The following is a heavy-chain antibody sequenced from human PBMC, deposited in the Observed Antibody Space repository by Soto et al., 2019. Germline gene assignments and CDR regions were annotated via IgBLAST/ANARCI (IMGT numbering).Heavy chain of an antibody. CDR3: GRRGDYDWYFDL. D-gene: IGHD4-17*01. J-gene: IGHJ2*01. Sequence: QLQLQESGPGLVKPSETLSLTCTISGGSISPTNYYWGWIRQPPGKGLEWIGTIYDSGSPYYNPSLKSGVSISVDTSKSQCSLKLSSVTTADTAVYYCGRRGDYDWYFDLWGRGTLVTVSS. CDR1: GGSISPTNYY. CDR2: IYDSGSP. V-gene: IGHV4-39*01.